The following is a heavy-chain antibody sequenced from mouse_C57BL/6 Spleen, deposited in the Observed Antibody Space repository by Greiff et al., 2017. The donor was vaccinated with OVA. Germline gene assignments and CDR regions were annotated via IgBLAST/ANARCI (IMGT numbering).Heavy chain of an antibody. Sequence: DVKLVESGGGLVKPGGSLKLSCAASGFTFSDYGMHWVRQAPEKGLEWVAYISSGSSTIYYADTVKGRFTISRDNAKNTLFLQMTSLRSEDTAMYYCARGENSYFDYWGQGTTLTVSS. V-gene: IGHV5-17*01. J-gene: IGHJ2*01. CDR2: ISSGSSTI. CDR3: ARGENSYFDY. CDR1: GFTFSDYG.